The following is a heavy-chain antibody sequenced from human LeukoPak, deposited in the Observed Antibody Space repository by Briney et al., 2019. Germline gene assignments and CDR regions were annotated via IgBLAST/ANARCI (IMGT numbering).Heavy chain of an antibody. V-gene: IGHV4-59*11. Sequence: PSETLSLTCTVSGGSISSHYWSWIRQPPGKGLEWIGYIYYSGSTNYNPSLKSRVTISVDTSKNQFSLKLSSVTAADTAVYYCARAAYYYDSSGYREGAFDIWGQGTMVNVSS. CDR2: IYYSGST. CDR1: GGSISSHY. CDR3: ARAAYYYDSSGYREGAFDI. J-gene: IGHJ3*02. D-gene: IGHD3-22*01.